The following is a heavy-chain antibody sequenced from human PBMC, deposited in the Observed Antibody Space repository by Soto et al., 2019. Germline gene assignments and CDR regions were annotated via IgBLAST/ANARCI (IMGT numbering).Heavy chain of an antibody. CDR3: ATGLRFLEWSRGFDP. Sequence: GASVKVSCKVSGYTLTELSMHWVRQAPGKGLEWMGGFDPEDGETIYAQKLQGRVTMTEDTSTDTAYMELSSLRSEDTAVYYCATGLRFLEWSRGFDPRGQGTLVTVSS. CDR2: FDPEDGET. J-gene: IGHJ5*02. D-gene: IGHD3-3*01. CDR1: GYTLTELS. V-gene: IGHV1-24*01.